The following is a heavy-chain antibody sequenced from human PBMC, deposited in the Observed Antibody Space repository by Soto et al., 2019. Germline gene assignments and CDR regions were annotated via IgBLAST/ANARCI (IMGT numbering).Heavy chain of an antibody. J-gene: IGHJ6*03. CDR1: GFTFSSYS. V-gene: IGHV3-48*01. D-gene: IGHD3-3*01. Sequence: GGSLRLSCAASGFTFSSYSMNWVRQAPGKGLEWVSYISSSSSTIYYADSVKGRFTISRDNAKNSLYLQMNSLRAEDTAVYYCAVCGPIRFLEWLPHYHYHLAVWGKGTTVTVSS. CDR2: ISSSSSTI. CDR3: AVCGPIRFLEWLPHYHYHLAV.